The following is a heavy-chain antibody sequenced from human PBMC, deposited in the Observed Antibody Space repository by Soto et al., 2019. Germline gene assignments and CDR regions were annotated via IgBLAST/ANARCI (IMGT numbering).Heavy chain of an antibody. J-gene: IGHJ6*02. CDR2: ISAYNDNT. D-gene: IGHD3-16*01. CDR1: GYTFTTYG. Sequence: GASVKVSCKASGYTFTTYGISWVRQAPGQGLEGMGWISAYNDNTNYAQKLQGRVTMTTDKSTSTAYLELRSLRSDDTAVYYCARIMTLTKKVLGGYSYGMDVWGQGTTVTVSS. CDR3: ARIMTLTKKVLGGYSYGMDV. V-gene: IGHV1-18*01.